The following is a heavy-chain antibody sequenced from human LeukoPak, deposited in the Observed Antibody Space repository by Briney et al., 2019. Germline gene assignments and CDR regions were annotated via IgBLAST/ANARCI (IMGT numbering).Heavy chain of an antibody. CDR1: GFTFSSYA. D-gene: IGHD3-22*01. CDR2: ISGSGGST. J-gene: IGHJ4*02. CDR3: AIHPAYYYDSSGYYYFDY. V-gene: IGHV3-23*01. Sequence: PGGSLRLSCAASGFTFSSYAMSWVRQAPGKGLEWVSAISGSGGSTYYADSVRGRFTISRDNSKNTLYLQMNSLRAEDTAVYYCAIHPAYYYDSSGYYYFDYWGQGTLVTVSS.